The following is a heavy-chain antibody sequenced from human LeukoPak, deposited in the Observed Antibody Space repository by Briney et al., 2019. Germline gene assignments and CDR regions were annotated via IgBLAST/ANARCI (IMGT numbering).Heavy chain of an antibody. CDR3: ARDPAPSNWFDR. V-gene: IGHV3-74*03. Sequence: GGSLRLSCAASGFSFSDYWMHWVRQTPGQGLGWVSRINSKGSSTMYADSAEGRFTISRDNARNTVYLQMKSLGVEDTAVYYCARDPAPSNWFDRWGRGTLATVSS. CDR1: GFSFSDYW. CDR2: INSKGSST. J-gene: IGHJ5*02.